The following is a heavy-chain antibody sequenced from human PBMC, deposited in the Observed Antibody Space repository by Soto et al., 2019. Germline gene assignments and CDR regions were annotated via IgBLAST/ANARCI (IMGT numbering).Heavy chain of an antibody. CDR2: IWYDGSTK. CDR1: GFTFSSYG. D-gene: IGHD5-12*01. J-gene: IGHJ4*02. CDR3: ARDWGVEMATSSFDY. Sequence: PGGSLRLSCAASGFTFSSYGMHWVRQAPGKGLEWVAVIWYDGSTKYYADPVKGRFTISRDNSKNTVYLQMNSLRAEDTAVYYCARDWGVEMATSSFDYWGQGTLVTVSS. V-gene: IGHV3-33*01.